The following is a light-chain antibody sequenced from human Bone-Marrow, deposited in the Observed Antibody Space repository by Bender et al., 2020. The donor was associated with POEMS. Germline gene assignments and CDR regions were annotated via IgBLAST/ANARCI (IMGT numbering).Light chain of an antibody. CDR2: KDS. CDR1: ALPKRY. V-gene: IGLV3-25*03. Sequence: SYELTQPPSVSVSPGQTASIICSGDALPKRYTYWYQQKPGQVPVLMIYKDSERPSGIPERFSGSSSGTTVTLTISGVQAEDEADYYCQSGDSSGTYVVFGGGTKLTVL. J-gene: IGLJ2*01. CDR3: QSGDSSGTYVV.